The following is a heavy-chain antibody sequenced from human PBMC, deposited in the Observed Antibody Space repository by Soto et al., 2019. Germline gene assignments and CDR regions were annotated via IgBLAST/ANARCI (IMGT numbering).Heavy chain of an antibody. Sequence: GGSLRLSCAASGFTVSSNYMSWVRQAPGKGLEWVSVIYSGGSTYYADSVKGRFTISRDNSKNTLYLQMNSLRAEDTAVYYCARNVGVVILALDYWGQGTLVTVSS. CDR3: ARNVGVVILALDY. CDR1: GFTVSSNY. CDR2: IYSGGST. J-gene: IGHJ4*02. D-gene: IGHD3-3*01. V-gene: IGHV3-66*01.